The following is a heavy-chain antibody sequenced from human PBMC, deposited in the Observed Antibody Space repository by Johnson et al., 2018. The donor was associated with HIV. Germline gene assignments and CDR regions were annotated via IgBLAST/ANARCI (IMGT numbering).Heavy chain of an antibody. CDR1: GFTVSSNY. Sequence: VQLEESGGGLVQPGGSLRLSCAASGFTVSSNYMSWVRQAPGRGLEWVSFIYSGGSTYSADSLKGRFTISRDNSKNTLFLQMNSLRAEDTAVYYCARDNLRAFDVWGQGTTVTVSS. CDR2: IYSGGST. CDR3: ARDNLRAFDV. D-gene: IGHD5/OR15-5a*01. J-gene: IGHJ3*01. V-gene: IGHV3-66*01.